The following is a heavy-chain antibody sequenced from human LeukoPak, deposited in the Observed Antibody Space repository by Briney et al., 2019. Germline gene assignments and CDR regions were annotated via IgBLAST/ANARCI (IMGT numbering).Heavy chain of an antibody. J-gene: IGHJ4*02. CDR1: VYTFTAYY. CDR2: INPNSGGT. D-gene: IGHD5-12*01. CDR3: ASGYSYSSFDY. Sequence: ASVTVSCRASVYTFTAYYMHWVRQAPGQGLEWMGWINPNSGGTNYAQKFQGRVTMTRDTSISTAYMELSSLRSDDTAVYYCASGYSYSSFDYWGQGTLVTVSS. V-gene: IGHV1-2*02.